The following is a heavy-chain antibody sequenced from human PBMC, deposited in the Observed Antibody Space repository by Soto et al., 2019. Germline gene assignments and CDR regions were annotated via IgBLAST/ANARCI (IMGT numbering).Heavy chain of an antibody. CDR1: GFSFSIYA. Sequence: EVQLVESGGGLVQPGGSLRLSCAASGFSFSIYAMKWVRQAPGKGLEWVSYISSSSSTIYYADSVKGRFTISRDNAKNLLYLQMNSLRDEDTAVYYCAKWDSFDYWGQGTLVTVSS. D-gene: IGHD1-26*01. J-gene: IGHJ4*02. V-gene: IGHV3-48*02. CDR3: AKWDSFDY. CDR2: ISSSSSTI.